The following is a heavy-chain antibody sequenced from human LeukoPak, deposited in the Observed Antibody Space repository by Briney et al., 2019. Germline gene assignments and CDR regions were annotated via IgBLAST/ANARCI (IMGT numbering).Heavy chain of an antibody. J-gene: IGHJ4*02. Sequence: ASVKVSCKASGYTFTGYYMHWVRQAPGQGLEWMGIINPSGCSTSYAQKFQGRVTMTRDTSTGTVYMELSSLRSEDTAVYYCAREGWRGPRNLDYWGQGTLVTVSS. CDR2: INPSGCST. CDR3: AREGWRGPRNLDY. V-gene: IGHV1-46*01. CDR1: GYTFTGYY. D-gene: IGHD3-3*01.